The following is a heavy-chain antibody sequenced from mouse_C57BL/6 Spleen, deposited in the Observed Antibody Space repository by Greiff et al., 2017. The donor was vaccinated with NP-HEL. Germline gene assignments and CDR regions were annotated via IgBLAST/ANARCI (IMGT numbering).Heavy chain of an antibody. D-gene: IGHD3-2*02. CDR1: GYTFTDYA. CDR2: SSTYYGDA. CDR3: ARPPLRLRLYYYAMDY. J-gene: IGHJ4*01. Sequence: QVQLKQSGPELVRPGVSVKISCKGSGYTFTDYAMHWVNQSHAKSLEWIGVSSTYYGDASYNQKFKDKATMTVDKSSSTAYMELASLTSEDSAVYYCARPPLRLRLYYYAMDYWGQGTSVTVSS. V-gene: IGHV1-67*01.